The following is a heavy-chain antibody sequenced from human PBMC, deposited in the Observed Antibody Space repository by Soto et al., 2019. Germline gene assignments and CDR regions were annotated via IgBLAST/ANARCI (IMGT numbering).Heavy chain of an antibody. CDR2: IFYSGST. D-gene: IGHD3-10*02. Sequence: QVQLQESGPGLVKPSETLSLTCTVSGGSISSDYWSWIRQPPGKGLEWIGFIFYSGSTSYNPSLKSRVTISIDTSEYQFSLKLNSVTAADTAVYYCARMIGEPVLSFDSWGQGTLVAVSS. CDR3: ARMIGEPVLSFDS. CDR1: GGSISSDY. J-gene: IGHJ5*01. V-gene: IGHV4-59*01.